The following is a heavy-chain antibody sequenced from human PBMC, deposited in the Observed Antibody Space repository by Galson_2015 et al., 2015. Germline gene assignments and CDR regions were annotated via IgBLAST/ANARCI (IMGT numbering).Heavy chain of an antibody. CDR1: GGTFSSYA. D-gene: IGHD5-12*01. V-gene: IGHV1-69*13. Sequence: SVKVSCKASGGTFSSYAISWVRRAPGQGLEWMGGIIPIFGTANYAQKFQGRVTITADESTSTAYMELSSLRSEDAAVYYCARGVGVATGSYMDVWGKGTTVTVSS. CDR3: ARGVGVATGSYMDV. J-gene: IGHJ6*03. CDR2: IIPIFGTA.